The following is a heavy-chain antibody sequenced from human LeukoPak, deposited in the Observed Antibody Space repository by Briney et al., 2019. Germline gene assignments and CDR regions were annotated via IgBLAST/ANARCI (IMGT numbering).Heavy chain of an antibody. CDR3: ATRITYDAFDI. CDR2: IYYSGST. D-gene: IGHD5-24*01. Sequence: SETLSLTCTVSGGSICSYYWSWIRQPPGKGLEWIGYIYYSGSTNYNPSLKSRVTISVDTSKNQFSLKLSSVTAADTAVYYCATRITYDAFDIWAKGQWSPSLQ. CDR1: GGSICSYY. V-gene: IGHV4-59*01. J-gene: IGHJ3*02.